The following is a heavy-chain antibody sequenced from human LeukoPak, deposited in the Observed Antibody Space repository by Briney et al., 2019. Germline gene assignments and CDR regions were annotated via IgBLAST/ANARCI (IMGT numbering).Heavy chain of an antibody. CDR2: IYYSGST. J-gene: IGHJ6*03. Sequence: SETLSLTCTVSGGSISSSSYYWGWIRQPPGKGLEWIGSIYYSGSTYYNPSLKSRVTISVDTSKNQFSLKLSSVTAADTAVYYGARAIAARDYYYYMDVWGKGTTVTVSS. CDR3: ARAIAARDYYYYMDV. CDR1: GGSISSSSYY. V-gene: IGHV4-39*07. D-gene: IGHD6-6*01.